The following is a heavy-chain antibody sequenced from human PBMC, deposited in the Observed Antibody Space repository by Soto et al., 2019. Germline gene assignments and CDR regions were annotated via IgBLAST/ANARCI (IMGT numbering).Heavy chain of an antibody. CDR2: INSDGSST. CDR3: ASGWSYGYNY. Sequence: GGSLRLSCAASGFTISRNWMHWVRQAPGKGLVWVSHINSDGSSTNYADSVKGRFTISRDNAKNTLYLQMSSLRAEDTAVYYCASGWSYGYNYWGQGTLVTVSS. V-gene: IGHV3-74*01. J-gene: IGHJ4*02. CDR1: GFTISRNW. D-gene: IGHD5-18*01.